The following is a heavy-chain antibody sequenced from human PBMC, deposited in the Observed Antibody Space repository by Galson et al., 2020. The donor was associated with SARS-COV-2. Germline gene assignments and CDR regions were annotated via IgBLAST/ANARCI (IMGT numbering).Heavy chain of an antibody. CDR2: ISYDGSNK. Sequence: GGSLRLSCAASGFTFSSYAMHWVRQAPGKGLEWVAVISYDGSNKYYADSVKGRFTISRDNSRNTLYLQMNSLRAEDTAVYYCVSESGIFYRFGYWGQGTLVTVSS. V-gene: IGHV3-30-3*01. D-gene: IGHD3-10*01. J-gene: IGHJ4*02. CDR1: GFTFSSYA. CDR3: VSESGIFYRFGY.